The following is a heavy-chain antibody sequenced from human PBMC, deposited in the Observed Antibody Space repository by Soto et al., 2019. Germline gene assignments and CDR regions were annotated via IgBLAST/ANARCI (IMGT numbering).Heavy chain of an antibody. V-gene: IGHV4-34*01. CDR1: GGSFSDYY. D-gene: IGHD3-10*01. CDR3: ARRRRITLVRGAYFDY. CDR2: IKHSGST. J-gene: IGHJ4*02. Sequence: QVQLQQWGAGLLKPSETLSLTCGVYGGSFSDYYWSWIRQPPGKGLEWIGEIKHSGSTNYNPSLKSRVTISVDTPKNQFSLKLTSVTAADTAVYYCARRRRITLVRGAYFDYWGQGTLVTVSS.